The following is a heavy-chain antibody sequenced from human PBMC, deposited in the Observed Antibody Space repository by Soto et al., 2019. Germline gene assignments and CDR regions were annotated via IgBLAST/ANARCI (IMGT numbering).Heavy chain of an antibody. CDR3: ASSGKYSSTSRDY. J-gene: IGHJ4*02. Sequence: QVQLVQYGAEVKKTGASVKVSCKASGYTFTGYYMHWVRQAPGQGLEWMGWINPNSGGTNYAQKCEGRVTMTRDTAISTAEVELSSLRSDDTAVYYCASSGKYSSTSRDYCGQGPLVTVSS. CDR2: INPNSGGT. V-gene: IGHV1-2*02. D-gene: IGHD6-19*01. CDR1: GYTFTGYY.